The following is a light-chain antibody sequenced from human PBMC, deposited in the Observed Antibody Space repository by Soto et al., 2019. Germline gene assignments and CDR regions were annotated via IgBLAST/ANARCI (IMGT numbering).Light chain of an antibody. CDR2: SAS. CDR1: QSVTNY. J-gene: IGKJ2*01. CDR3: QQSYDTRMYT. V-gene: IGKV1-39*01. Sequence: DIQMTQSPSSLSASVGDRVTITCRASQSVTNYLIWYQQKPGKAPILLIYSASTLQSGVPSRFSGSGSGTDFTLTISTLQPEDFATYFCQQSYDTRMYTFGQGTKLEI.